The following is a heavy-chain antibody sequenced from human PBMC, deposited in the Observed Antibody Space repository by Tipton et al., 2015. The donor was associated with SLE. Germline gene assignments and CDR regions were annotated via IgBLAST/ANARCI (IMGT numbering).Heavy chain of an antibody. Sequence: LRLSCTVSGGSTSSGGYYWSWIRQHPGKGLEWIGYIYYSGSPYYNPSLKSRVTISVDTSKNQFSLKLSSVTAADTAVYYCARSQNYFDYWGQGPLVTVSS. V-gene: IGHV4-31*03. CDR1: GGSTSSGGYY. J-gene: IGHJ4*02. CDR3: ARSQNYFDY. CDR2: IYYSGSP.